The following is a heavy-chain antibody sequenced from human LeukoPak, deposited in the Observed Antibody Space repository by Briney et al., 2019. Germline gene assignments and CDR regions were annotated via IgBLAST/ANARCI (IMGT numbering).Heavy chain of an antibody. CDR3: ARGEVGYLDY. CDR1: GYTFTGYY. J-gene: IGHJ4*02. V-gene: IGHV1-2*02. CDR2: INPNSGDT. Sequence: ASVKVSCKASGYTFTGYYMHWVRQAPGEGLEWMGWINPNSGDTSYAQKFQGRVTMTSDTSISTAYMELSRPRSDDTAVYHCARGEVGYLDYWGQGTLVIVSS.